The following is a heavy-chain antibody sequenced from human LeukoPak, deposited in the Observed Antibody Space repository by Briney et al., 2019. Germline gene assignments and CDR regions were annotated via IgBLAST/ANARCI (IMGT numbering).Heavy chain of an antibody. CDR2: ISWNSGSI. CDR3: ARGSCSSTSCYTGGVYDFWSGYYSYYYYYMDV. Sequence: GRSLRLSCAASGFTFDDYAMHWVRQAPGKGLEWVSGISWNSGSIGYADSVKGRFTISRDNAKNSLYLQMNSLRAEDTAVYYCARGSCSSTSCYTGGVYDFWSGYYSYYYYYMDVWGKGTTVTVSS. D-gene: IGHD3-3*01. V-gene: IGHV3-9*01. CDR1: GFTFDDYA. J-gene: IGHJ6*03.